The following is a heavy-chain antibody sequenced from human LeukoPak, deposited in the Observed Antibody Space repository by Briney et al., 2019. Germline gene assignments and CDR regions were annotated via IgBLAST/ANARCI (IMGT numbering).Heavy chain of an antibody. D-gene: IGHD6-13*01. J-gene: IGHJ6*02. CDR3: ARALLYSSSWCETAYYYGMDV. CDR1: GGSFSGYY. V-gene: IGHV4-34*01. Sequence: PSETLSLTCAVYGGSFSGYYWSWIRRPPGKGLEWIGEINHSGSTNYNPSLKSRVTISVDTSKNQFSLKLSSVTAADTAVYYCARALLYSSSWCETAYYYGMDVWGQGTTVTVSS. CDR2: INHSGST.